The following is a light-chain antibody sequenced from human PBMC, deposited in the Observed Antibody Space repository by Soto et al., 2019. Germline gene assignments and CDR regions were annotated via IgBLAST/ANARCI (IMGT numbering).Light chain of an antibody. CDR1: QSVSSN. J-gene: IGKJ1*01. V-gene: IGKV3-15*01. Sequence: EIVMTQSPATLSVSPGERATLSCRASQSVSSNLAWYPQKPGQAPRLLIYGASTRATGIPARFSGSGSGTEFTLTISSLQSEDFAFYYCQQYNSKTFGQGTKVDIK. CDR3: QQYNSKT. CDR2: GAS.